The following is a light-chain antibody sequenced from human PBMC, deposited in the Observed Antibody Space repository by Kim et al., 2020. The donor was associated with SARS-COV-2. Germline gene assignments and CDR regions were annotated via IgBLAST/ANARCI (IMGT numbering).Light chain of an antibody. CDR3: QSGDSRETFVI. V-gene: IGLV3-25*03. CDR1: DLANDY. J-gene: IGLJ2*01. Sequence: SPGHAARLTCSGVDLANDYGCWYQRKSGQAPVLLILQDTRRPSGIPDRFSGSTAGTTVTLTITGVQAEDEADYYCQSGDSRETFVIFGGGTQLTVL. CDR2: QDT.